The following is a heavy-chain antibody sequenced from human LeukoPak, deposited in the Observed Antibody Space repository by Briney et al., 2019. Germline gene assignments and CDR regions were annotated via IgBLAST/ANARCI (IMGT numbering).Heavy chain of an antibody. D-gene: IGHD3-3*01. CDR3: ARGLRFLEWLFPLDAFDI. CDR1: GGTFSSYA. CDR2: IIPIFGTA. Sequence: PVKVSCKASGGTFSSYAISWVRQAPGQGLEWMGGIIPIFGTANYAQKFQGRVTITADESTSTAYMELSSLRSEDTAVYYCARGLRFLEWLFPLDAFDIWGQGTMVTVSS. V-gene: IGHV1-69*01. J-gene: IGHJ3*02.